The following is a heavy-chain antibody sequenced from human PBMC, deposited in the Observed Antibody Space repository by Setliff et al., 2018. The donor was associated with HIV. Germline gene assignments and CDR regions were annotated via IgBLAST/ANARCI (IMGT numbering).Heavy chain of an antibody. V-gene: IGHV4-59*12. Sequence: SETLSLTCTVSGAYISSYYWSWIRQPPGKGLEWIGDIYYSGNTHFNPSLKSRVTISVDTSKNHFSLRLSSVTAADTAVYYCARGWQPHPYYYMDVWGKGTTVTVSS. J-gene: IGHJ6*03. CDR1: GAYISSYY. CDR2: IYYSGNT. D-gene: IGHD6-13*01. CDR3: ARGWQPHPYYYMDV.